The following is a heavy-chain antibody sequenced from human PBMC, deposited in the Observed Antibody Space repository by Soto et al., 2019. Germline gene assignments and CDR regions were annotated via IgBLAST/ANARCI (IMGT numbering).Heavy chain of an antibody. Sequence: ASVKVSCNASGYTFTSYAMHWVRQAPGQRLEWMGWINAGNGNTKYSQKFQGRVTITRDTSASTAYMELSSLRSEDTAVYYCARNLVPRTAYCSGGSCYSLFDPDPFEYWGQGTLVTVSS. V-gene: IGHV1-3*01. CDR3: ARNLVPRTAYCSGGSCYSLFDPDPFEY. CDR2: INAGNGNT. J-gene: IGHJ4*02. CDR1: GYTFTSYA. D-gene: IGHD2-15*01.